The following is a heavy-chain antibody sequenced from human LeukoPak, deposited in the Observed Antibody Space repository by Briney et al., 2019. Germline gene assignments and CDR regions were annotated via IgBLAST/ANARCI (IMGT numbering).Heavy chain of an antibody. V-gene: IGHV1-46*01. D-gene: IGHD2-21*02. CDR3: ARGVEAYCGGDCSNDAFDI. CDR1: GYTFTSYY. CDR2: INPSGGST. J-gene: IGHJ3*02. Sequence: ASVKVSCKASGYTFTSYYMHWVRQAPGQGLEWMGIINPSGGSTSYAQKFQGRVTMTRDMSTSTVYMELSSLRSEDTAVYYCARGVEAYCGGDCSNDAFDIWGQGTMVTVSS.